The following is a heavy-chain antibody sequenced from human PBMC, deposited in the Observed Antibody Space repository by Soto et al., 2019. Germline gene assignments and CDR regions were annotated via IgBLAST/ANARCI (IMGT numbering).Heavy chain of an antibody. CDR3: AKEHHYSSSWSEFDY. CDR2: ISGSGVST. D-gene: IGHD6-13*01. J-gene: IGHJ4*02. V-gene: IGHV3-23*01. CDR1: GFTFSCYA. Sequence: EVQLLGSGGGLVQPGGSLRLSCAASGFTFSCYAMSWVRQAPGKGLEWVSAISGSGVSTYYADSVKGRFTISRDNSKNTLYLQMNSLRAEDTAVYYCAKEHHYSSSWSEFDYWGQGTLVTVSS.